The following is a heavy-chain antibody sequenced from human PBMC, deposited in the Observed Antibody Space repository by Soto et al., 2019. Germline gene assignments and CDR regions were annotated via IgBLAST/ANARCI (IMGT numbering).Heavy chain of an antibody. CDR3: AREDYYGSGSYYISVSPPDNWFDP. CDR1: GFTFSSYA. CDR2: ISYDGSNK. J-gene: IGHJ5*02. V-gene: IGHV3-30-3*01. D-gene: IGHD3-10*01. Sequence: GGSLKLSFAASGFTFSSYAMHWVRQAPGKELEWVAVISYDGSNKYYADSVKGRFTISRDNSKNTLYLQMNSLRAEDTAVYYCAREDYYGSGSYYISVSPPDNWFDPWGQGTLVTVSS.